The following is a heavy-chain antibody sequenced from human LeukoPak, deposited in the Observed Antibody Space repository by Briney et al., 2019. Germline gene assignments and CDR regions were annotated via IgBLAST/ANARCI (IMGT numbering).Heavy chain of an antibody. Sequence: ASVKVSCKASEYTFTGYYMHWVRQAPGQGLEWMGWINPKSGGTNYAQKFQGRVTMTRDTSISTAYMELSRLRSDDTAVYYCARVNNWNFLNWFDPWGQGTLVTVSS. CDR1: EYTFTGYY. CDR3: ARVNNWNFLNWFDP. J-gene: IGHJ5*02. CDR2: INPKSGGT. V-gene: IGHV1-2*02. D-gene: IGHD1-1*01.